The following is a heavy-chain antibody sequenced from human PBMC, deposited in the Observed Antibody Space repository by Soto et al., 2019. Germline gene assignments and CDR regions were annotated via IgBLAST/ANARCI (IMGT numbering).Heavy chain of an antibody. J-gene: IGHJ4*02. CDR1: GINFHNYA. Sequence: EVQVVESGGGLVQPGRSLRLSCVASGINFHNYAMQWVRQVPGKDLEWVSGINWNTGVIGYADSVKGRFILSRDNAKKSLYLEMNSLRVEDTAWYYGAIKDYDTGGSDSWGPGTVVSVSS. V-gene: IGHV3-9*01. CDR3: AIKDYDTGGSDS. D-gene: IGHD3-16*01. CDR2: INWNTGVI.